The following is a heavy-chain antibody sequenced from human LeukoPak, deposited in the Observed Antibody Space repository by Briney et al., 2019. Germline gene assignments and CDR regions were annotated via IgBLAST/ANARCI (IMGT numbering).Heavy chain of an antibody. Sequence: PSETLSLTCTVSGGSVSSGSYYWSWIRQPPGKGLEWIGYIYYSGSTNYNPSLKSRVTISVDTSKNQFSLKLSSVTAADTAVYYCARVSTDCGSTSCYYYYYYGMDVWGQGTTVTVSS. V-gene: IGHV4-61*01. D-gene: IGHD2-2*01. CDR1: GGSVSSGSYY. CDR3: ARVSTDCGSTSCYYYYYYGMDV. CDR2: IYYSGST. J-gene: IGHJ6*02.